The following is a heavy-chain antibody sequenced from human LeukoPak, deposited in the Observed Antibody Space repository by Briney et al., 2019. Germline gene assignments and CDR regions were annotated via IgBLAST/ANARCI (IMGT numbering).Heavy chain of an antibody. Sequence: GGSLRLSCAASGFTFSSYAVHWVRQAPGKGLEWVAVISYDGSNKYYADSVKGRFTISRHNSKNTLYLQMNSLRAEDTAVYCCAREFLRDGYNWHYFDYWGQGTLVTVSS. CDR3: AREFLRDGYNWHYFDY. CDR2: ISYDGSNK. V-gene: IGHV3-30*14. J-gene: IGHJ4*02. CDR1: GFTFSSYA. D-gene: IGHD5-24*01.